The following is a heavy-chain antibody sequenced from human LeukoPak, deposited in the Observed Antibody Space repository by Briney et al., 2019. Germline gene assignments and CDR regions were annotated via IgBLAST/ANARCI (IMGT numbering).Heavy chain of an antibody. Sequence: SQTLSLTCTVSGGSINSDGYYWSWIRQHPGKGLEWIGYIYYSGSTYYNPSLKSRVTISVDTSKNQFSLKLSSVTAADTAVYYCARAGISYDSSSGYYYSELDYWGQGTLVTVSS. CDR3: ARAGISYDSSSGYYYSELDY. D-gene: IGHD3-22*01. CDR1: GGSINSDGYY. J-gene: IGHJ4*02. CDR2: IYYSGST. V-gene: IGHV4-31*03.